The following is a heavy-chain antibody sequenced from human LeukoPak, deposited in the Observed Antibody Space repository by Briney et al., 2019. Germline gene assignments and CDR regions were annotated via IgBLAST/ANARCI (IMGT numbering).Heavy chain of an antibody. Sequence: PGESLRISCKGSGYSFTNYWISRGRAMPGEGLEWRGRIDPSDSYTHYRPSFQGHPTNSADKSISAASLQWSSLKASDTAMYYWAGAFRITFGGGRGAFDIWGQGTMVTVSS. V-gene: IGHV5-10-1*01. CDR2: IDPSDSYT. D-gene: IGHD3-16*01. J-gene: IGHJ3*02. CDR1: GYSFTNYW. CDR3: AGAFRITFGGGRGAFDI.